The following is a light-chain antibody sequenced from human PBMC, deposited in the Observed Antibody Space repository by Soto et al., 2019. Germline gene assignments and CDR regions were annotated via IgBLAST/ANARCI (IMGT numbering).Light chain of an antibody. CDR1: QGIRND. CDR2: AAA. J-gene: IGKJ3*01. Sequence: AIQMTQSPSSLSASVGDRVTITCRASQGIRNDLGWYQQRAGKAPKLLIYAAAILQTGVPSRFSGSGSGTDFTLTISSLQPEDSATYYCLQDHNYPFTFSPGTKVDIK. V-gene: IGKV1-6*01. CDR3: LQDHNYPFT.